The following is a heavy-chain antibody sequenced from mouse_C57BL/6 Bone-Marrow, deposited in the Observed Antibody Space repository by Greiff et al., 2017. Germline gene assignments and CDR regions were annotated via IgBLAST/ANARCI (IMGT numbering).Heavy chain of an antibody. V-gene: IGHV1-82*01. CDR3: ARVEYYFDY. J-gene: IGHJ2*01. CDR2: IYPGDGDT. Sequence: QVQLQQSGPELVKPGASVKISCKASGYAFSSSWMNWVKQRPGKGLEWIGRIYPGDGDTNYNGKFKGKATLTADKSSSTAYMQLSSLTSEDSAVYFCARVEYYFDYWGQGTTLTVSS. CDR1: GYAFSSSW.